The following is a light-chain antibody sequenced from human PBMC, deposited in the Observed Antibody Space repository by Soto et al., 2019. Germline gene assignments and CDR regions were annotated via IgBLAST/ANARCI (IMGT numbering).Light chain of an antibody. J-gene: IGLJ1*01. CDR2: DVS. V-gene: IGLV2-14*01. Sequence: QSVLTPPASVSGSPGQSITISCTGTGNDVGGYNYVSWYQQHPGKAPKLMIYDVSNRPSGVSNRFSGSKSGNTASLTISGLQAEDEADYYCSSFTSSTTRVFGAGTKLTVL. CDR1: GNDVGGYNY. CDR3: SSFTSSTTRV.